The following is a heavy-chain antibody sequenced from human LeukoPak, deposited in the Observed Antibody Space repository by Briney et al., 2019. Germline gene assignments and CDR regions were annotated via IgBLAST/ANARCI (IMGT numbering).Heavy chain of an antibody. CDR1: GFTFSSYE. CDR3: ARVGLYDSSGYSPAWGY. J-gene: IGHJ4*02. CDR2: ISSSCSTI. Sequence: GGSLKLSCAASGFTFSSYEMNWVRQAPGKGLEWVSYISSSCSTIYCADAVKGRFTISRDYAKNSLYLQMNSLRAEDTAVYYCARVGLYDSSGYSPAWGYWGQGTLVTVSS. V-gene: IGHV3-48*03. D-gene: IGHD3-22*01.